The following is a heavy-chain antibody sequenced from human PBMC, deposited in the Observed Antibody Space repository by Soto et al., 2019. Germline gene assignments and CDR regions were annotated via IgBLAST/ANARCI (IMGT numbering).Heavy chain of an antibody. D-gene: IGHD3-3*01. Sequence: QVQLVESGGGVVQPGRSLRLSCVASGFTFSSYTMHWVRQAPGKGLEWLAVISYDGTNKYYADSVKGRFTISRDNSKNTLYLQMNSLRAEDTAVYYCARDHRGAYYDFWSGRSGYSGRFDYWGQGTLVTVSS. CDR1: GFTFSSYT. V-gene: IGHV3-30-3*01. CDR3: ARDHRGAYYDFWSGRSGYSGRFDY. CDR2: ISYDGTNK. J-gene: IGHJ4*02.